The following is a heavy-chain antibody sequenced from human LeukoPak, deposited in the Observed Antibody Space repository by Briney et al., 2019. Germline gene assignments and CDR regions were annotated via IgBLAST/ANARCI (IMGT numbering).Heavy chain of an antibody. CDR1: GFTFSSYG. V-gene: IGHV3-74*01. Sequence: GESLTLSCAASGFTFSSYGMNWVRQAPGKGLGWVSRINSDGSSTSYADSVNGRFTISRDNAKNTLYLQMSSLRAEDTAVYYCARAGLLWFGELSPNWFDPWGQGTLVTVSS. D-gene: IGHD3-10*01. CDR3: ARAGLLWFGELSPNWFDP. J-gene: IGHJ5*02. CDR2: INSDGSST.